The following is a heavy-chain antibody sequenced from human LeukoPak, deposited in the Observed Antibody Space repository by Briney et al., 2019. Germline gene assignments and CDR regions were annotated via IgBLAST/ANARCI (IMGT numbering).Heavy chain of an antibody. V-gene: IGHV1-69*13. J-gene: IGHJ6*02. CDR3: ARDRYSSSWYYYYYGMDV. D-gene: IGHD6-13*01. CDR2: IIPIFGTA. CDR1: GGTFISYA. Sequence: ASVKVSCKASGGTFISYAISWVRQAPGQGLEWMGGIIPIFGTANYAQKFQGRVTITADESTSTAYMELSSLRSEDTAVYYCARDRYSSSWYYYYYGMDVWGQGTTVTVSS.